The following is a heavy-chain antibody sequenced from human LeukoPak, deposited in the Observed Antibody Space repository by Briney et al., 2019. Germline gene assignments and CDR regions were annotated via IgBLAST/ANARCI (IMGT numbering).Heavy chain of an antibody. J-gene: IGHJ4*02. Sequence: GSSVKVSCEASGGTFSSYAISWVRQAPGQGLEWMGGIIPIFGTANYAQKFQGRVTITADESTSTAYMELSSLRSEDTAVYYCAREVSEYYYDSSGYYSTSQFDYWGQGTLVTVSS. CDR1: GGTFSSYA. D-gene: IGHD3-22*01. CDR3: AREVSEYYYDSSGYYSTSQFDY. V-gene: IGHV1-69*01. CDR2: IIPIFGTA.